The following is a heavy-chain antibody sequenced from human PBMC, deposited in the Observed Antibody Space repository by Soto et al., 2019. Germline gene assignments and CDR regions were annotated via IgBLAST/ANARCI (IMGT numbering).Heavy chain of an antibody. V-gene: IGHV1-18*01. CDR3: ARDNTPLRFLEWLPNHNWFGP. D-gene: IGHD3-3*01. J-gene: IGHJ5*02. Sequence: ASVKVSCKASGYTFTSYGISWVRQAPGQGLEWMGWISAYNGNTNYAQKLQGRVTMTTDTSTSTAYMELRSLRSDDTAVYYCARDNTPLRFLEWLPNHNWFGPWGQGTLVTVSS. CDR1: GYTFTSYG. CDR2: ISAYNGNT.